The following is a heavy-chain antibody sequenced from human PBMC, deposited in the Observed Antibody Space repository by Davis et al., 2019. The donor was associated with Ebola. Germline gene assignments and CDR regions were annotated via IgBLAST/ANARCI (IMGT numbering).Heavy chain of an antibody. CDR1: GGTFSSYA. J-gene: IGHJ4*02. Sequence: AASVKVSCKASGGTFSSYAISWVRQAPGQGLEWMGGIIPIFGTAKYAQKFQGRVTITADKSTSTAYMELSSLRSEDTAVYYCARELTDYIWGSYKNYFDYWRQGTLVTVSS. CDR2: IIPIFGTA. CDR3: ARELTDYIWGSYKNYFDY. V-gene: IGHV1-69*06. D-gene: IGHD3-16*01.